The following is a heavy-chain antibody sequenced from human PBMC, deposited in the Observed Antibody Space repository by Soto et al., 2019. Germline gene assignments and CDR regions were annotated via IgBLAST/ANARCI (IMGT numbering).Heavy chain of an antibody. CDR3: ARGGASKSGHLWYFDL. V-gene: IGHV3-21*01. D-gene: IGHD2-8*02. J-gene: IGHJ2*01. CDR2: ISATTTYK. CDR1: GFTFDTYT. Sequence: GGSLRVSCTASGFTFDTYTMNCVLQPPLRGLELVSSISATTTYKYYADSVEGRFIISRDNARNSLYLQTNSLRAEDTAVYYCARGGASKSGHLWYFDLWGRGTLVTVSS.